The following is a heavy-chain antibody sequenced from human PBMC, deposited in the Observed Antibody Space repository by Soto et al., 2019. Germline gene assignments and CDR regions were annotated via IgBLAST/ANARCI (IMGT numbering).Heavy chain of an antibody. CDR1: GGSISSGGYY. CDR2: IYYSGST. J-gene: IGHJ6*03. CDR3: ARQQYCGSSTCYDSLYYQYMDV. Sequence: PSETLSLTCTVSGGSISSGGYYWSWIRQHPGKGLEWIGYIYYSGSTYFNPSLKSRVTLSADTTNNQFSLKLSSVTAADTAVYFCARQQYCGSSTCYDSLYYQYMDVWGKGTMVTVSS. D-gene: IGHD2-2*01. V-gene: IGHV4-31*03.